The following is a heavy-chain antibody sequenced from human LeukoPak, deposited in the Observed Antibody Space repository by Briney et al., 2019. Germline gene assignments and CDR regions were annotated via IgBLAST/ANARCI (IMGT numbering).Heavy chain of an antibody. Sequence: GGSLRLSCAASGFTFSSYAMSWVRQAPEKGLEWVSAISGSGGSTYYADSVKGRFTISRDNSKNTLYLQMNSLRAEDTAVYYCAKDPGYCSDGSCYLGRYGMDVWGQGTTVTVSS. CDR1: GFTFSSYA. CDR2: ISGSGGST. D-gene: IGHD2-15*01. CDR3: AKDPGYCSDGSCYLGRYGMDV. J-gene: IGHJ6*02. V-gene: IGHV3-23*01.